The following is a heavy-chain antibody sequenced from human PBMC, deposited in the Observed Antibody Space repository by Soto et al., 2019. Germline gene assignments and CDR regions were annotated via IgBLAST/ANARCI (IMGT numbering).Heavy chain of an antibody. Sequence: QLVESGGRGVQPGKSLRLSCAASEFTFSSYAMHWVQQAPGRGLEWVALISFDGSSEYYADSVKGRFIISRDNSKSMVYLQLNSLRPDDTAIYYCARPIPRWSYHYGMDVWGQGTTVTVSS. CDR3: ARPIPRWSYHYGMDV. D-gene: IGHD1-26*01. CDR2: ISFDGSSE. CDR1: EFTFSSYA. J-gene: IGHJ6*02. V-gene: IGHV3-30-3*01.